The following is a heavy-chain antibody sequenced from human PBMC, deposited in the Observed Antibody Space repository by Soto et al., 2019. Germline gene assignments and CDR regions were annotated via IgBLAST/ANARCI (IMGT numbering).Heavy chain of an antibody. CDR3: ARGVTLGYCSGGSCYSDY. Sequence: GSLRLSCAASGFTFSSYWMSWVRQAPGKGLEWVANIKQDGSEKYYVDSVKGRFTISRDNAKNSLYLQMNSLRAEDTAVYYCARGVTLGYCSGGSCYSDYWDQGTLVTVST. V-gene: IGHV3-7*05. CDR1: GFTFSSYW. D-gene: IGHD2-15*01. CDR2: IKQDGSEK. J-gene: IGHJ4*03.